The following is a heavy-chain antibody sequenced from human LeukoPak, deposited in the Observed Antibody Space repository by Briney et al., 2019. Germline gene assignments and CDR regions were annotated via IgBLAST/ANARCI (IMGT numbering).Heavy chain of an antibody. J-gene: IGHJ4*02. CDR3: ANEIRPNDY. V-gene: IGHV3-30*04. D-gene: IGHD4-17*01. CDR2: ISYDGSNK. CDR1: GFTFSSYA. Sequence: GGSLRLSCAASGFTFSSYAMHWVRQAPGKGLEWVAVISYDGSNKYYADAVKGRFTISRDNSKNTVYLQMNSLRAEDTAVYYCANEIRPNDYWGQGTLVTVSS.